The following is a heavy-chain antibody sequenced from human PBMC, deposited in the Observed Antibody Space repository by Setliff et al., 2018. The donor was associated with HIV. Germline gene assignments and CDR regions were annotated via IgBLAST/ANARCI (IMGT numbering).Heavy chain of an antibody. CDR1: GFTFNNAW. CDR3: TTGSNSFWSGYSKH. J-gene: IGHJ4*02. V-gene: IGHV3-15*01. Sequence: GGSLRLSCAASGFTFNNAWMTWVRQAPGKGLEWVGHIKSKTDGGTTDYAAPVKGRFTISRDDSKTTLYLQMNSLKTEDTAVYYCTTGSNSFWSGYSKHWGQGALVTVSS. CDR2: IKSKTDGGTT. D-gene: IGHD3-3*01.